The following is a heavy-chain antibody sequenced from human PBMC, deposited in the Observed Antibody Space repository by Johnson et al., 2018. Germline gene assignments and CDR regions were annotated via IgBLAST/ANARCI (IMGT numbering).Heavy chain of an antibody. CDR3: AKDGNCGAVAGDYYCDMDV. J-gene: IGHJ6*03. V-gene: IGHV3-23*01. Sequence: VQLQESGGGLVQPGGSLRLSCAASGFTFSSYAMSWVRQAPGKGLEWVSAISGSGGSTYYADSVKGRFTISRDNSKNTLYLQMNSLRAEDTAVYYCAKDGNCGAVAGDYYCDMDVWGKGTTVTVSS. CDR2: ISGSGGST. CDR1: GFTFSSYA. D-gene: IGHD6-19*01.